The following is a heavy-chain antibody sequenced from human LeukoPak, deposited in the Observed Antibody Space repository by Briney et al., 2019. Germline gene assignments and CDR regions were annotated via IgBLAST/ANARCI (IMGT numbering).Heavy chain of an antibody. D-gene: IGHD6-13*01. V-gene: IGHV3-66*04. Sequence: WGSLRLSCAASGFTVSSNYMSWVRQAPGKGLEWVSVIYSGGSTYYADSVNARFTISRDNSNNTLYLQMNSLSAEDTAVYYCARQTAGTRTYYFDYWGQGTLVTVSS. CDR3: ARQTAGTRTYYFDY. CDR2: IYSGGST. CDR1: GFTVSSNY. J-gene: IGHJ4*02.